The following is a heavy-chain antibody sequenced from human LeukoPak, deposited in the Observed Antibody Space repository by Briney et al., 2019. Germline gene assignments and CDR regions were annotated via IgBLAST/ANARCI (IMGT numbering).Heavy chain of an antibody. Sequence: KPGGSLLLSCAASGFTFSSYSMNWGRQAPGKGLEWVSSISSSGTYVYYADSVKGRFTFSRDNSKNTMYLQMSSLRAEDMAMYYCAREQWLGRSYNGMDVWGQGTTVTVSS. D-gene: IGHD6-19*01. CDR3: AREQWLGRSYNGMDV. V-gene: IGHV3-21*04. J-gene: IGHJ6*02. CDR1: GFTFSSYS. CDR2: ISSSGTYV.